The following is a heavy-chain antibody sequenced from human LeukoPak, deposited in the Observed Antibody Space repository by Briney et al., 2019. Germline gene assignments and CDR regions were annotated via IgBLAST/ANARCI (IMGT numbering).Heavy chain of an antibody. D-gene: IGHD3-10*01. J-gene: IGHJ4*02. Sequence: SETLSLTCAVYGGSFSGYYWSWIRQPPGKGLEWIGEINHSGSTNYNPSLKSRVTISVDTSKNQFSLKLSSVTAADTAVYYCARRGPQIVLLWFGELTRYFDYWGQGTLVTVSS. CDR2: INHSGST. CDR3: ARRGPQIVLLWFGELTRYFDY. CDR1: GGSFSGYY. V-gene: IGHV4-34*01.